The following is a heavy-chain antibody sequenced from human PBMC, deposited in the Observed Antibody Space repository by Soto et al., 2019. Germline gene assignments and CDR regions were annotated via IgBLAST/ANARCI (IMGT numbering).Heavy chain of an antibody. CDR1: GFTFSSYW. V-gene: IGHV3-74*01. Sequence: GGSLRLSCGASGFTFSSYWMHWVRQAPGKGLEWVSRINIDGSSTSYADSVKGRITISRDNGKNTLYLQMNSLRAEDTAVYYCARGKTFRFYYYMDVWGKGTTVTVSS. J-gene: IGHJ6*03. CDR2: INIDGSST. CDR3: ARGKTFRFYYYMDV.